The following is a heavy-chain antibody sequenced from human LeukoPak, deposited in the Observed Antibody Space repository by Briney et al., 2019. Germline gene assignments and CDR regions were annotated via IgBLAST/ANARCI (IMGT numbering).Heavy chain of an antibody. D-gene: IGHD3-10*01. Sequence: SETLSLTCAVYGGSFSGYYWSWIRQPPGKGLEWIGEINRSGSTNYNPSLKSRVTISVDTSKNQFSLKLSSVTAADTAVYYCAREAVHYGSGSLDYWGQGTLVTVSS. J-gene: IGHJ4*02. CDR3: AREAVHYGSGSLDY. CDR1: GGSFSGYY. V-gene: IGHV4-34*01. CDR2: INRSGST.